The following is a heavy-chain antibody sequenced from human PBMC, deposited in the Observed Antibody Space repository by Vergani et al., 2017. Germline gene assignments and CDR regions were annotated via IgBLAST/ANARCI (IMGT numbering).Heavy chain of an antibody. J-gene: IGHJ5*02. D-gene: IGHD6-6*01. CDR1: GGTFSSYA. CDR3: ARYLGGYSISFSWFDP. V-gene: IGHV1-69*18. CDR2: IIPIFGTA. Sequence: QVQLVQSGAEVKKPGSSVKVSCKASGGTFSSYAISWVRQAPGQGLEWMGRIIPIFGTANYAQKFQGRVTNTADESTSSAYMELRSLRAEYTAVYYCARYLGGYSISFSWFDPWGQGTLVTVSS.